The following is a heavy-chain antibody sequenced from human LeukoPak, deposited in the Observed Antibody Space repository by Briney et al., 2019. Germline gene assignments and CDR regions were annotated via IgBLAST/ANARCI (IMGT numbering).Heavy chain of an antibody. D-gene: IGHD2-15*01. CDR2: INHSGST. Sequence: SETLSLTCAVYGGSFSGYYWSWIRQPPGKRLEWIGEINHSGSTNYNPSLKSRVTISVDTSKNQFSLKLSSVTAADTAVYYCARRGYCSGGSCYSTMMDYWGQGTLVTVSS. CDR1: GGSFSGYY. J-gene: IGHJ4*02. CDR3: ARRGYCSGGSCYSTMMDY. V-gene: IGHV4-34*01.